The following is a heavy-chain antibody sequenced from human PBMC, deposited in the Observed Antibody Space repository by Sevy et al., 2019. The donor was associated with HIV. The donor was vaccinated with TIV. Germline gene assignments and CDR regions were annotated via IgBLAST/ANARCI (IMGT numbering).Heavy chain of an antibody. V-gene: IGHV3-48*03. Sequence: GGSLRLSCAASGFTFSSYEMNWVRQAPGKGLEWVSYISSSGSTIYYADSVKGRFTISRDNAKNSLYLQMNSLRAEDTAVYYCAPDPNYYDEVSLVYWGQGTLVTVSS. CDR2: ISSSGSTI. CDR1: GFTFSSYE. CDR3: APDPNYYDEVSLVY. J-gene: IGHJ4*02. D-gene: IGHD3-22*01.